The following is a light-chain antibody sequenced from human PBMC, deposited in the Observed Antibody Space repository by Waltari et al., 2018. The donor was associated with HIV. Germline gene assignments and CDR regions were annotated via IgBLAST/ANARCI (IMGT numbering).Light chain of an antibody. J-gene: IGLJ1*01. CDR2: EVS. V-gene: IGLV2-14*01. CDR3: AAWDDSLNAYV. Sequence: QSALTQPASVSGAPGQSITISCTGTSSDVGSYDYVSWYQQHPGKAPKLMIFEVSHRPSGVSDRFSGSKSGNTASLTISGLLADDEADYYCAAWDDSLNAYVFGGGTKVTVL. CDR1: SSDVGSYDY.